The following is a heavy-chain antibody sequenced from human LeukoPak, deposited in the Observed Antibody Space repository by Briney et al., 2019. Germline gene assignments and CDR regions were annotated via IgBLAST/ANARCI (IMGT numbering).Heavy chain of an antibody. D-gene: IGHD3-22*01. CDR3: ARRPYDSSGYLDAFDI. V-gene: IGHV4-34*01. Sequence: KPSETLSLTCAVYGGSFSGYYWSWIRQPPGKGLEWIGEINHSGSTNYNPSLKSRVTISVGTSKNQFSLKLSSVTAADTAVYYCARRPYDSSGYLDAFDIWGQGTMVTVSS. CDR1: GGSFSGYY. CDR2: INHSGST. J-gene: IGHJ3*02.